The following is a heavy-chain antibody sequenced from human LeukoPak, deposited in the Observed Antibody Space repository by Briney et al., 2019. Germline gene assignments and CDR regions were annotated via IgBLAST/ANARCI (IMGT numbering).Heavy chain of an antibody. CDR2: IRDKGNRYTT. V-gene: IGHV3-72*01. CDR1: GFTFSDHY. Sequence: GGSLRLSCSASGFTFSDHYMDWVRQAPGKGLEWLDRIRDKGNRYTTDYAASVKGRFTISRDDSKNSLYLQMNSLKTEDTALYYCARVGSLVFDIWGQGTMVTVSS. CDR3: ARVGSLVFDI. D-gene: IGHD3-10*01. J-gene: IGHJ3*02.